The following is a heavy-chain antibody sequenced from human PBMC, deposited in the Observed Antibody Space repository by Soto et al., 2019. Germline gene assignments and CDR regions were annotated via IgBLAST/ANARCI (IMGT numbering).Heavy chain of an antibody. Sequence: SVKVSCKASGGTSSSYAISWVRQAPGQGLEWMGGIIPIFGTANYAQKFQGRVTITADESTSTAYMELSSLRSEDTAVYYCASQLYYYDSSGYGMDVWGQGTTVTVSS. J-gene: IGHJ6*02. D-gene: IGHD3-22*01. CDR2: IIPIFGTA. V-gene: IGHV1-69*13. CDR3: ASQLYYYDSSGYGMDV. CDR1: GGTSSSYA.